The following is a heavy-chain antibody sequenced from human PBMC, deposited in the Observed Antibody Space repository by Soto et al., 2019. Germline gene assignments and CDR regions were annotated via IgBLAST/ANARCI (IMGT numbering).Heavy chain of an antibody. Sequence: QVQLVQSGAEVKKPGSSVKVSCKASGGTFSSYTISWVRQAPGQGLEWMGRIIPILGIANYAQKFQGRVTITADKSTSTAYMELSSLRSEDTAVYYCARGIRSGSYYNDYDYYYMDVWGKGTTVTVSS. J-gene: IGHJ6*03. CDR2: IIPILGIA. CDR1: GGTFSSYT. D-gene: IGHD3-10*01. CDR3: ARGIRSGSYYNDYDYYYMDV. V-gene: IGHV1-69*02.